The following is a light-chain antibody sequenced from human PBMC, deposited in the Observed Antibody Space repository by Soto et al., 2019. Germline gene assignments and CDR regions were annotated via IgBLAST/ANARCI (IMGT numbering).Light chain of an antibody. Sequence: SALTQPASVSGSPGQSITISCTGTSSDVGSYNLVSWYQQRPGKAPQLIIYEGSKRPSGVSIRYSASKSGNTASLTISGLEAEDESDYYCCSYARGGTYVFGTGTKVTVL. CDR2: EGS. CDR3: CSYARGGTYV. CDR1: SSDVGSYNL. J-gene: IGLJ1*01. V-gene: IGLV2-23*01.